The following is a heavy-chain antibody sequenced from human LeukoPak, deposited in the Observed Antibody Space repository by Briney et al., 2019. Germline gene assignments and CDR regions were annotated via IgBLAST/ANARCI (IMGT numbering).Heavy chain of an antibody. CDR3: AGGSYPDWFDP. J-gene: IGHJ5*02. CDR1: GGSISSGSYY. Sequence: SQTLSLTCTVSGGSISSGSYYWSWIRQPAGKGLEWIGRIYTSGSTNYNPSLKSRVTISVGTSKNQFSLKLSSVTAADTAVYYCAGGSYPDWFDPWGQGTLVTVSS. CDR2: IYTSGST. V-gene: IGHV4-61*02. D-gene: IGHD1-26*01.